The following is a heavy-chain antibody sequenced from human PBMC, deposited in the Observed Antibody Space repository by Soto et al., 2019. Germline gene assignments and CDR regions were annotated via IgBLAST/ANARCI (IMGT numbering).Heavy chain of an antibody. CDR1: GFTFDDYA. CDR2: ISCDSGSI. J-gene: IGHJ6*03. V-gene: IGHV3-9*01. CDR3: AKHLAPISHYYYYMDV. Sequence: EVQLVESGGGLVQPGRSLRLSCAASGFTFDDYAMHWVRQAPGKGLELGSGISCDSGSIGYADSVKGRFTISRDNAKNSLYLQMSSLSAEDTALYYCAKHLAPISHYYYYMDVWGKGTPVTVSS.